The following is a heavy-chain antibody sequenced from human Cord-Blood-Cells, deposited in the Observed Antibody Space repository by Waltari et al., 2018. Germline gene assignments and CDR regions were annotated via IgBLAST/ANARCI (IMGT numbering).Heavy chain of an antibody. CDR3: TRHGTNWGYY. CDR1: GFTFSGSA. D-gene: IGHD7-27*01. V-gene: IGHV3-73*02. CDR2: IRSKANSYAT. J-gene: IGHJ4*02. Sequence: EVQLVESGGGLVQPGGSLKLSCAASGFTFSGSAMHWVRQGSGKGLEWVGRIRSKANSYATAYAASVKGRFTISRDDSKNTAYLQMNSLKTEDTAVYYCTRHGTNWGYYWGQGTLVTVSS.